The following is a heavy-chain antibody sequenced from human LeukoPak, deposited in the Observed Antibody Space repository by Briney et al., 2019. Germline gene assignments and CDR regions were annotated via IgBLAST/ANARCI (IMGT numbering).Heavy chain of an antibody. CDR2: VSSDGFNK. CDR3: AREERFLQWPYYNGMDV. J-gene: IGHJ6*02. V-gene: IGHV3-30-3*01. Sequence: GRSLSLTCAASGFTFSRYAVHWVRQAPGKGLEWVAVVSSDGFNKYYADSVKGRFSLSRDNSKNTLSLQMNSLRTEDTAVYYCAREERFLQWPYYNGMDVWGQGTTVTVSS. CDR1: GFTFSRYA. D-gene: IGHD3-3*01.